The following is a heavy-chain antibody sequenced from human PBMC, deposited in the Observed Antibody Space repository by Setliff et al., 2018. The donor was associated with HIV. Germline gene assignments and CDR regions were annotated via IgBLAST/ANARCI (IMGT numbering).Heavy chain of an antibody. CDR3: ARVGGQWLSEYYYYYGMDV. Sequence: PSETLSLTCAVYGAPLNGFFWSWVRQRPERGLEWIGEVNHSGSIKYNPSLKSRVTISVGTSKNQFSLKLTSVTAADTAVYYCARVGGQWLSEYYYYYGMDVWGQGTTVTSP. J-gene: IGHJ6*02. CDR1: GAPLNGFF. D-gene: IGHD6-19*01. V-gene: IGHV4-34*01. CDR2: VNHSGSI.